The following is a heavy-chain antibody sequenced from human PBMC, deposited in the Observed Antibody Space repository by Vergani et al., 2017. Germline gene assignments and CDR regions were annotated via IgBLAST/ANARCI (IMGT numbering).Heavy chain of an antibody. V-gene: IGHV3-21*01. J-gene: IGHJ4*02. CDR2: ISSSSSYI. Sequence: EVQLVESGGGLVKPGGSLRLSCAASGFTFSSYSMNWVRQAPGKGLEWVSSISSSSSYICYADSVKGRFTIARDNAKNSLYLQMNSLRAEDTAVYYWARGVMGNWNDPPSFDYWGQGTLVTVSS. CDR1: GFTFSSYS. D-gene: IGHD1-1*01. CDR3: ARGVMGNWNDPPSFDY.